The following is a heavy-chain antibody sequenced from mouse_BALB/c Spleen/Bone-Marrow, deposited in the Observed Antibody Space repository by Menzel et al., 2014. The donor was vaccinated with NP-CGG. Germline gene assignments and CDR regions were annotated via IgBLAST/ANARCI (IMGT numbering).Heavy chain of an antibody. D-gene: IGHD2-4*01. CDR3: ARTGYDYYFDY. Sequence: QVQLQQSGAALVMPGASVKMSCKASGYTFTDYWMHWVTQRPGQGLEWIGAIDTSDSYTSYNQKFKGKATLTVDESSSTAYMQLSSLTSEDSAVYYCARTGYDYYFDYWGQGTTLTVSS. V-gene: IGHV1-69*01. CDR1: GYTFTDYW. J-gene: IGHJ2*01. CDR2: IDTSDSYT.